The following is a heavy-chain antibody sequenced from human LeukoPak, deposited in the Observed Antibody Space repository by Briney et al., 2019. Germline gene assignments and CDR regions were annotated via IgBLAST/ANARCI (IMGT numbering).Heavy chain of an antibody. V-gene: IGHV3-9*01. CDR1: GFTFDDYA. J-gene: IGHJ6*03. CDR3: ARLYYYYMDV. Sequence: GGSLRLSCAASGFTFDDYAMHWVRQAPGKGLEWVSGISWNSGSIGYADSVKGRFTISRDNARNSLYLQMNSLRAGDTAVYYCARLYYYYMDVWAKGTTVTVSS. CDR2: ISWNSGSI.